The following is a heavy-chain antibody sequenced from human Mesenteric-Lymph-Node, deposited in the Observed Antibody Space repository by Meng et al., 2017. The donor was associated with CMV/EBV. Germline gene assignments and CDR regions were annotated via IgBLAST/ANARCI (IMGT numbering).Heavy chain of an antibody. J-gene: IGHJ6*02. V-gene: IGHV1-69*05. D-gene: IGHD3-3*02. CDR2: IIPVYGIA. CDR1: GGTFSSYA. CDR3: TRLASMDV. Sequence: SVKVSCKASGGTFSSYAISWVRQAPEQGLEWVGGIIPVYGIANYAQKFQGRVTITTDESTSTGYMELRSLKYEDTAVYYCTRLASMDVWGQGTMVTVSS.